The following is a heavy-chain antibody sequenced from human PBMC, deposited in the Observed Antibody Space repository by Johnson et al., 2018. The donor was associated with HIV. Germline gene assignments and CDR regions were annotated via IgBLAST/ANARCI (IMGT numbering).Heavy chain of an antibody. J-gene: IGHJ3*02. CDR2: IRYDGSNK. V-gene: IGHV3-30*02. CDR1: GFTFSSYG. D-gene: IGHD3-3*01. Sequence: QVQLVESGGGVVQPGRSLRLYCAASGFTFSSYGMHWVRQAPGKGLEWVAFIRYDGSNKYYADSVKGRFTISRDNSKNTLYLQMNSLRAEDTAVYYCAKGDYNFWSGDAFDIWGQGTMVTVSS. CDR3: AKGDYNFWSGDAFDI.